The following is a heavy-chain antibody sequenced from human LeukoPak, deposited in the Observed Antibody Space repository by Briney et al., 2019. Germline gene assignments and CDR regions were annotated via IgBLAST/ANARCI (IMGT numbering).Heavy chain of an antibody. Sequence: SETLSLTCTVSGGSISSSSYYWGWVRQPPGKGLEWIGSIYYSGSTYYNPSLKSRVTISVDTSKNQFSLKLSSVTAADTAVYYCADYDSSGLNDAFDIWGQGTMVTVSS. CDR3: ADYDSSGLNDAFDI. D-gene: IGHD3-22*01. V-gene: IGHV4-39*07. J-gene: IGHJ3*02. CDR2: IYYSGST. CDR1: GGSISSSSYY.